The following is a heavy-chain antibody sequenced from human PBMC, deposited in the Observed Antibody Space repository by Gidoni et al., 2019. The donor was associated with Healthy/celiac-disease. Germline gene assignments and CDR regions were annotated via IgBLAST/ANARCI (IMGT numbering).Heavy chain of an antibody. CDR1: GFTFSSYG. CDR3: AKDTGVGGQIYYYYGMDV. Sequence: QVQLVESGGGVVQPGRSLRLSCAASGFTFSSYGLHWVRQAPGKGLEWVAVISYDGSNKYYADSVKGRFTISRDNSKNTLYLQMNSLRAEDTAVYYCAKDTGVGGQIYYYYGMDVWGQGTTVTVSS. D-gene: IGHD3-10*01. CDR2: ISYDGSNK. J-gene: IGHJ6*02. V-gene: IGHV3-30*18.